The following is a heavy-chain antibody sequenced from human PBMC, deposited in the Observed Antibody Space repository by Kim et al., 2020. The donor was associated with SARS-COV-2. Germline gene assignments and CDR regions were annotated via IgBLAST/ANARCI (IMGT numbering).Heavy chain of an antibody. CDR3: AKDRLVGARRPSNIDY. D-gene: IGHD1-26*01. Sequence: SMKGRFTISRDNSKNTLYLQMNSLRAEDTAVYYCAKDRLVGARRPSNIDYWGQGTLVTVSS. V-gene: IGHV3-23*01. J-gene: IGHJ4*02.